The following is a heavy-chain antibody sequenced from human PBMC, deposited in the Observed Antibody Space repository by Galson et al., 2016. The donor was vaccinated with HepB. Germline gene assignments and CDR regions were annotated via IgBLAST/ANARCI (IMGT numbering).Heavy chain of an antibody. CDR2: SRDKTRNYIT. Sequence: SLRLSCAASGFTFSDHYMEWVRQAPGRGLEWVGRSRDKTRNYITDYAASVKGRFTVSRDVSKSSLYLQMNSLKTEDTAVYYCARWYHDFWSAYYNPQHTYYFDSWGQGTLVTVSS. CDR1: GFTFSDHY. D-gene: IGHD3-3*01. CDR3: ARWYHDFWSAYYNPQHTYYFDS. V-gene: IGHV3-72*01. J-gene: IGHJ4*02.